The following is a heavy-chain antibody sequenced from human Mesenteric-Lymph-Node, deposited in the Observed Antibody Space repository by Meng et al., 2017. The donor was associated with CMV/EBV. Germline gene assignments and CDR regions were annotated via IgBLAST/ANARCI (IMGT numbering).Heavy chain of an antibody. J-gene: IGHJ4*02. CDR2: INPNSGGT. D-gene: IGHD3-10*01. Sequence: ASVKVSCKASGYTFTGYYMHWVRQAPGQGLEWMGWINPNSGGTNYAQKFQGRVTMTRDTSISTAYMELSRLRSDDMAVYYCARDTAMVRGVMVLIDYWGQGTLVTVSS. V-gene: IGHV1-2*02. CDR1: GYTFTGYY. CDR3: ARDTAMVRGVMVLIDY.